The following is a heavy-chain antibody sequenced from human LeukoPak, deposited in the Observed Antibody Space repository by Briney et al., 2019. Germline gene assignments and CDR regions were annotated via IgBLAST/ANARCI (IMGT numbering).Heavy chain of an antibody. D-gene: IGHD4-17*01. J-gene: IGHJ6*04. CDR3: ARVLATVTTGGMDV. Sequence: KPSETLSPTRPVSGGSLSSGSYYWSWIRQPPGTGLEWIGYIYYSGSTNYNPSLKSRVTISVDTSKNQFSLKLSSVTAADTAVYYCARVLATVTTGGMDVWGKGTTVTVSS. CDR2: IYYSGST. CDR1: GGSLSSGSYY. V-gene: IGHV4-61*01.